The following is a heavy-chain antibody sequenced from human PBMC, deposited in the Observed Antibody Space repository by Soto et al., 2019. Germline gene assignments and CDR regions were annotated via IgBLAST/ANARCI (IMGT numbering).Heavy chain of an antibody. Sequence: QVQLVQSGAEVKKPGASVKVSCKVSGYTFTSYGISWVRQAPGQGLEWMGWISAYNGNTNYAQKVQGTVTMTTGTSTSTAYMELRCLRSDDTAVYYCAIDLRISAYYYDSSSRKGGYFDYWGQGSLVTVSS. V-gene: IGHV1-18*01. D-gene: IGHD3-22*01. CDR3: AIDLRISAYYYDSSSRKGGYFDY. J-gene: IGHJ4*02. CDR1: GYTFTSYG. CDR2: ISAYNGNT.